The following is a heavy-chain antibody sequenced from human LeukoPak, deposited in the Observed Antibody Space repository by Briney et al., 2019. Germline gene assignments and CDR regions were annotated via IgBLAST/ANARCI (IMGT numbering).Heavy chain of an antibody. V-gene: IGHV1-3*01. CDR1: GYVFTSYA. D-gene: IGHD6-25*01. J-gene: IGHJ4*02. CDR2: INAGNGNT. CDR3: AILQRLAYGVDY. Sequence: ASVKVSCKASGYVFTSYAMHWVRQAPGQRLEWMGWINAGNGNTKYSQKFQGRVTITRDTSASTAYMELSSLRSEDTAVYYCAILQRLAYGVDYWGQGTLVTVSS.